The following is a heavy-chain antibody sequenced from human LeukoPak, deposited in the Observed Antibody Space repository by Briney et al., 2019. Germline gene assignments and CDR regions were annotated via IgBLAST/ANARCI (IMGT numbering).Heavy chain of an antibody. Sequence: GASVKVSCKASGYTFTSYDINWVRQATGQGLEWMGGIIPIFGTANYAQKFQGRVTITADESTSTAYMELSSLRSEDTAVYYCARETSPYYFDYWGQGTLVTVSS. V-gene: IGHV1-69*13. CDR3: ARETSPYYFDY. J-gene: IGHJ4*02. CDR2: IIPIFGTA. CDR1: GYTFTSYD.